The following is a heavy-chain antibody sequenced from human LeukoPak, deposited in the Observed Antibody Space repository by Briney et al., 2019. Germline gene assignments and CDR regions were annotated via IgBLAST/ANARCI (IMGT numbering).Heavy chain of an antibody. V-gene: IGHV1-2*06. CDR2: INPNSGGT. J-gene: IGHJ6*03. CDR3: ARHYYYYYYMDV. Sequence: GASVKVSCKASGYTFTGYYMHWVRQAPGQGLEWMGRINPNSGGTNYAQKFQGRVTMTRDTSISTAYMELSRLRSDDTAVYYCARHYYYYYYMDVWGKGTTVTVSS. CDR1: GYTFTGYY.